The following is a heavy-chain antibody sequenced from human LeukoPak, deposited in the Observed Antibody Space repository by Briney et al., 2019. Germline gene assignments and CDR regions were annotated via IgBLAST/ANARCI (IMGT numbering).Heavy chain of an antibody. J-gene: IGHJ6*03. V-gene: IGHV4-61*02. Sequence: SETLSLTCTVPGGSISSGSLYWSWIRQPAGKGLEWIGRIYTSGRTDYNPPLKSRVTISVDTSKNQFFLKLSSVTAADTAVYYCARDKVSSSWTRGYYYYYMDVWGKGTTVTISS. CDR1: GGSISSGSLY. CDR3: ARDKVSSSWTRGYYYYYMDV. D-gene: IGHD6-13*01. CDR2: IYTSGRT.